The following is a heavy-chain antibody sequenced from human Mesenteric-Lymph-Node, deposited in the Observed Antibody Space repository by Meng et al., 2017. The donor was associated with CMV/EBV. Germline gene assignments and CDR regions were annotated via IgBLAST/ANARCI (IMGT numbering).Heavy chain of an antibody. CDR2: IYPGDSDT. V-gene: IGHV5-51*01. CDR1: GYRFSSYW. CDR3: ARSPRYCSGSSCYRSYFDP. J-gene: IGHJ5*02. Sequence: KVSCKGSGYRFSSYWIGWVRQMPGRGLEWMGIIYPGDSDTRYSPSFQGQVTISADKSISTAFLQWSSLKASDTATYYCARSPRYCSGSSCYRSYFDPWGQGTLVTVSS. D-gene: IGHD2-2*02.